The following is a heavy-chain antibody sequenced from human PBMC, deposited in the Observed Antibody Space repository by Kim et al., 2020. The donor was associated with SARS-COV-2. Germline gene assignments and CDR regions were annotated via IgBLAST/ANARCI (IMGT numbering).Heavy chain of an antibody. D-gene: IGHD2-15*01. Sequence: GGSLRLSCAASGFTFSSYAMHWVRQAPGKGLEWVAVIWYDGSNKYYADSVKGRFTISRDNSKNTLYLQMNSLRAEDTAVYYCAKVLGPGSPLYDYWGQGTLVTVSS. V-gene: IGHV3-33*06. CDR1: GFTFSSYA. CDR2: IWYDGSNK. J-gene: IGHJ4*02. CDR3: AKVLGPGSPLYDY.